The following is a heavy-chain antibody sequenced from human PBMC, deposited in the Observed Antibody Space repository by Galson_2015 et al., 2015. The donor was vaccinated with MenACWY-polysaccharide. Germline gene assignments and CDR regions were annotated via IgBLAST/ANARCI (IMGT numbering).Heavy chain of an antibody. Sequence: SLRLSCAASGFTFSSYYMRWVRQAPGKGLEWVANIKEDGTEKYYVDSVKGRFTISRDNAKNSLYLQMNSLRAEDTAVYYCERGVAPGAFDFRGEGTMVTVSS. CDR1: GFTFSSYY. J-gene: IGHJ3*01. CDR3: ERGVAPGAFDF. V-gene: IGHV3-7*01. D-gene: IGHD2-15*01. CDR2: IKEDGTEK.